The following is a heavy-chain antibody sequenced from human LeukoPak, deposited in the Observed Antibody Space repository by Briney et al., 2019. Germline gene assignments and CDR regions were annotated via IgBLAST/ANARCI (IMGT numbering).Heavy chain of an antibody. J-gene: IGHJ4*01. V-gene: IGHV3-23*01. Sequence: PGGSLRLSCAASGFTFSSYGMSWVRQAPGKGLEWVSAISGSGGSTYYADSVKGRFTISRDNSKNTLYLQMNSLRAEDTAVYYCAKVRVSMRYFDYWGHGTLVTVSS. CDR3: AKVRVSMRYFDY. D-gene: IGHD2/OR15-2a*01. CDR2: ISGSGGST. CDR1: GFTFSSYG.